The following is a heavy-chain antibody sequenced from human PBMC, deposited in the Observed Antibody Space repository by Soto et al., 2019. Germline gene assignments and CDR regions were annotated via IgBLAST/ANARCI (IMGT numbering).Heavy chain of an antibody. CDR2: IYYSGST. CDR3: AGTIVVVPAAMAMNWFDP. J-gene: IGHJ5*02. Sequence: SETLSLTCTVSGGSISSSSYYWGWIRQPPGKGLEWIGSIYYSGSTYYNPSLKSRVNISVDTSKNQLSLKLSSMTAADTALYYCAGTIVVVPAAMAMNWFDPWGQGTLVTVSS. V-gene: IGHV4-39*01. D-gene: IGHD2-2*01. CDR1: GGSISSSSYY.